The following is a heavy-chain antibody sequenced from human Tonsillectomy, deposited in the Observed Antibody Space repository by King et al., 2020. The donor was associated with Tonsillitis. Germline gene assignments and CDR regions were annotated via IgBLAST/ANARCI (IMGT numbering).Heavy chain of an antibody. CDR1: GYTFTSYG. CDR2: ISAYNGNS. V-gene: IGHV1-18*01. J-gene: IGHJ1*01. D-gene: IGHD3-22*01. Sequence: VQLVESGAEVKKPGASVKVSCKASGYTFTSYGITWVRQAPGQGLEWMGWISAYNGNSNYIQKLQGRVTMTTDTSTSAAYMELRSLRSDDTAVYYCARDDRYYSDSSDRYFLHWGQGTLVTVSS. CDR3: ARDDRYYSDSSDRYFLH.